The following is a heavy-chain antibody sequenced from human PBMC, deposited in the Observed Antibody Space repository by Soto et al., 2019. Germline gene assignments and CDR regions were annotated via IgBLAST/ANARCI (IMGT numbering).Heavy chain of an antibody. Sequence: ASVKVSYNASGYTVSSYDINWVRQAPGQGLEWMGWMSPNSDYSEYAQNFQARITMTRDTSTSTAYMELSSLASADTAMYYCARGIDAGVDYWGQGTLVTVSS. D-gene: IGHD1-26*01. CDR1: GYTVSSYD. CDR3: ARGIDAGVDY. V-gene: IGHV1-8*01. CDR2: MSPNSDYS. J-gene: IGHJ4*02.